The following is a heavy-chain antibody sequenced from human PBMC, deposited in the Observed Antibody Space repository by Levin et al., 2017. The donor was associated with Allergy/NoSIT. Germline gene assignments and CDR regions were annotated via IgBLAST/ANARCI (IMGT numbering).Heavy chain of an antibody. Sequence: SCTVSGGSISSGTYYWSWIRQPAGKGLEWIGRIYNNGNTVYNPSLQSRVTISVDTSKNQFSLNLNSVTAADTAIYYCARSPHPYFFDYWGLGTLVTVSS. J-gene: IGHJ4*02. CDR1: GGSISSGTYY. CDR3: ARSPHPYFFDY. V-gene: IGHV4-61*02. D-gene: IGHD1-26*01. CDR2: IYNNGNT.